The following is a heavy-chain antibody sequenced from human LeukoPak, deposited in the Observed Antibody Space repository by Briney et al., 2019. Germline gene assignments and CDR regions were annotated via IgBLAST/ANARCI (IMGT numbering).Heavy chain of an antibody. CDR3: ARDYCSSTSCLFDY. J-gene: IGHJ4*02. Sequence: ASVHVPCKASGYTFTGYHLHWVRQAPGHGLEWMGRINPNSGDTIYAQKFQGRVTMTRDTSISTAYMEQSRLRSDDTAVYYCARDYCSSTSCLFDYWGQGTLVTVSS. CDR1: GYTFTGYH. CDR2: INPNSGDT. D-gene: IGHD2-2*01. V-gene: IGHV1-2*06.